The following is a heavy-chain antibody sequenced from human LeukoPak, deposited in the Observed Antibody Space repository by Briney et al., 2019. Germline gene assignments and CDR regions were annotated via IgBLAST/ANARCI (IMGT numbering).Heavy chain of an antibody. CDR3: ARVSGSYVSDL. Sequence: SVKVSCKASGGTFSSYAISWVRQAPGQGLEWMGRIIPIFGIANYAQKFQGRVTITADKSTSTAYMERSSLRSEDTAVYYCARVSGSYVSDLWGRGTLVTVSS. J-gene: IGHJ2*01. CDR2: IIPIFGIA. V-gene: IGHV1-69*04. CDR1: GGTFSSYA. D-gene: IGHD1-26*01.